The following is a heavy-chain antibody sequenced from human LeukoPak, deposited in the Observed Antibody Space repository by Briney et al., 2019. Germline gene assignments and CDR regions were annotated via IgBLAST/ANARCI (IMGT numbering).Heavy chain of an antibody. CDR2: IYTTEQT. Sequence: GGSLRLSCVGSGFTVSDSYMNWVRQTPGKGLEWVSVIYTTEQTYYADSVKGRFTISRNNSKNTVYLQMNGLRVDDTALYYCVRDPAWGNWYFDLWGRGTLVTV. CDR1: GFTVSDSY. J-gene: IGHJ2*01. CDR3: VRDPAWGNWYFDL. D-gene: IGHD1-26*01. V-gene: IGHV3-53*01.